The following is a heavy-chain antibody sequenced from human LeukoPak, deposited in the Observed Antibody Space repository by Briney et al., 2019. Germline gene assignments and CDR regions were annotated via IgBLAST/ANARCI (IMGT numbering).Heavy chain of an antibody. CDR3: ARDWRIAVAGTEGDY. J-gene: IGHJ4*02. CDR1: GYAFTGYY. CDR2: INPNSGGT. V-gene: IGHV1-2*06. Sequence: ASVKVSCKASGYAFTGYYMHWVRQAPGQGLEWMGRINPNSGGTNYAQKFQGRVTMTRDTFISTSYMELSRLRSDDTAVYYCARDWRIAVAGTEGDYWGQGTLVTVSS. D-gene: IGHD6-19*01.